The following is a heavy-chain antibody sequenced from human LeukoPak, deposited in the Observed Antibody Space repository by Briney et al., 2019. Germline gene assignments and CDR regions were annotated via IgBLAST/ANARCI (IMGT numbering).Heavy chain of an antibody. J-gene: IGHJ6*03. V-gene: IGHV3-33*01. Sequence: GRSLRLSCAASGFTFSSYGMHWVRQAPGKGLEWVAVIWYDGSNKYYADSVKGRFTISRDNSKNTLYLQMNSLRAEDTAVYYCARGTIAAAGRGFYYYYYYMDVWGKGTTVTVTS. CDR2: IWYDGSNK. CDR3: ARGTIAAAGRGFYYYYYYMDV. D-gene: IGHD6-13*01. CDR1: GFTFSSYG.